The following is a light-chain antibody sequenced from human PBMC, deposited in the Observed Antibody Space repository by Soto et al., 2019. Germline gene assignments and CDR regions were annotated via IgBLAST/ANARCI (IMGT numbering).Light chain of an antibody. V-gene: IGLV2-14*01. CDR1: ASDIGAYEY. Sequence: QSVLTQPAAVSGSPGESITISCTGTASDIGAYEYVSWFQQYSGKAPKLLIYEVDNRYSGVSNRFSGSKSGNSASLTISGLQAEDEADYYCNSMTISSTTRFVFGTGTKLTVL. J-gene: IGLJ1*01. CDR3: NSMTISSTTRFV. CDR2: EVD.